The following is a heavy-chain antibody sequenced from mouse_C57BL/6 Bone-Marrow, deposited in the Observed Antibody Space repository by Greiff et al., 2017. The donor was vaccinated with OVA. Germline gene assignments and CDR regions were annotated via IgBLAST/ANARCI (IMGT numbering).Heavy chain of an antibody. V-gene: IGHV5-4*01. CDR2: ISDGGSYT. Sequence: EVQLVESGGGLVKPGGSLKLSCAASGFTFSSYAMSWVRQTPEKRLEWVATISDGGSYTYYPDNVKGRFTISRDNAKNNLYLQMSHLKSEDTAMYYCARDSYYSNYVGYWSQGTTLTVSS. CDR3: ARDSYYSNYVGY. J-gene: IGHJ2*01. D-gene: IGHD2-5*01. CDR1: GFTFSSYA.